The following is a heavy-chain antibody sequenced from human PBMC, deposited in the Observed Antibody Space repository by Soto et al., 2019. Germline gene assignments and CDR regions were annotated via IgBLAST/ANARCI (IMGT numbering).Heavy chain of an antibody. Sequence: SETLSLTCSVSGGSISSSSYYWGWIRQPPGKGLEWIGSIYYSGITYYNLSLKSRVTISIDTSKNQFSLKLNSVTAADTAVYYCARRIIAEAGSRWFDPWGQGALVTVS. J-gene: IGHJ5*02. V-gene: IGHV4-39*01. CDR1: GGSISSSSYY. D-gene: IGHD6-13*01. CDR3: ARRIIAEAGSRWFDP. CDR2: IYYSGIT.